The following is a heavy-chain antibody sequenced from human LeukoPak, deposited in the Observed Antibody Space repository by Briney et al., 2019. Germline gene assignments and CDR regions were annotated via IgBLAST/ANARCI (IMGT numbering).Heavy chain of an antibody. CDR3: ARDRLVGAVPDY. V-gene: IGHV1-69*06. Sequence: ASVKVSCTASGGTFSSYAISWVRQAPGQGLEWMGGIIPIFGTANYAQKFQGRVTITADKSTSTAYMELSSLRSEDTAVYYCARDRLVGAVPDYWGQGTLVTVSS. D-gene: IGHD1-26*01. CDR2: IIPIFGTA. CDR1: GGTFSSYA. J-gene: IGHJ4*02.